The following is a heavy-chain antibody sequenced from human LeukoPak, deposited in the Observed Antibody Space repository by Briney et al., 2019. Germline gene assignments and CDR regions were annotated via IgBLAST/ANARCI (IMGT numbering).Heavy chain of an antibody. D-gene: IGHD3-22*01. CDR2: IIPIFGTA. V-gene: IGHV1-69*05. Sequence: ASVKVSCKASGGTFSSYAISWVRQAPGQGLEWMGGIIPIFGTANYAQKFQGRVTITTDESTSTAYMELRSLRSEDTAVYYCARGRLHYYDSSGYYGGFDYWGQGTLVTVSS. CDR1: GGTFSSYA. J-gene: IGHJ4*02. CDR3: ARGRLHYYDSSGYYGGFDY.